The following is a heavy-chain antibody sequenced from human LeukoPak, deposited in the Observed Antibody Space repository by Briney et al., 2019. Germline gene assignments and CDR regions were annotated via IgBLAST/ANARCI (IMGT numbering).Heavy chain of an antibody. CDR3: ASGYYDSSGYWGYYFDY. J-gene: IGHJ4*02. Sequence: SQTLSLTCVISGDSVSSNSAAWNWIRQSPSRGLEWLGRTYYRSKWYNDYAVSVKSRITINPDTSKNQFSLQLNSVTPEDTAVYYCASGYYDSSGYWGYYFDYWGQGTLVTVSS. CDR2: TYYRSKWYN. D-gene: IGHD3-22*01. V-gene: IGHV6-1*01. CDR1: GDSVSSNSAA.